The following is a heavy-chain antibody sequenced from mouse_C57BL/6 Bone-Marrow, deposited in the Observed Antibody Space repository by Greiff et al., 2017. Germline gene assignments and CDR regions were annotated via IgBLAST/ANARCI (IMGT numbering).Heavy chain of an antibody. J-gene: IGHJ2*01. CDR2: IVPENGDT. CDR3: TPDDY. CDR1: GFNIKDDD. V-gene: IGHV14-4*01. Sequence: VQLQQSGAELVRPGASVKLSCTASGFNIKDDDMHWVKQRPEQGLEWIGWIVPENGDTKYASKFQGKDTMTADTSSNTAYLQLSSLTSEYTAVYYCTPDDYWGQGTTLTVSS.